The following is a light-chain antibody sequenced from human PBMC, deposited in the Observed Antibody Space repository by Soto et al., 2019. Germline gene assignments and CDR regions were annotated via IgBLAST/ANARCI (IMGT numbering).Light chain of an antibody. Sequence: IEMTQSPSTVSASVGDRVTITCRASRSISSWLAWYQQKPGKAPKLLIYKASTLESGVPSRFSGSGSGTEFTLTISSVQPDDFATYSCQQYNSIPLTFGGGTKVEIK. CDR3: QQYNSIPLT. CDR1: RSISSW. V-gene: IGKV1-5*03. J-gene: IGKJ4*01. CDR2: KAS.